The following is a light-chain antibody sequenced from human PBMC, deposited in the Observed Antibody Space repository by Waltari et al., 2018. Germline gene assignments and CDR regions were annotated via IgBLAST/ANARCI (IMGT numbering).Light chain of an antibody. Sequence: AIRITQSPSSLSASTGDRVHITCRASQGISSYFAWYQQKPGKAPNLLFYAASTLQSGVPSSFSGSGSGTDFTLTISCLQSEDFATYYCQQYYSYLTFGQGTKLEIK. CDR1: QGISSY. CDR3: QQYYSYLT. V-gene: IGKV1-8*01. CDR2: AAS. J-gene: IGKJ2*01.